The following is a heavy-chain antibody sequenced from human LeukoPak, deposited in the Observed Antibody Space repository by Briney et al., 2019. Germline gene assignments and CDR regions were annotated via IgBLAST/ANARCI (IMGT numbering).Heavy chain of an antibody. D-gene: IGHD3-16*02. Sequence: ASVKASCKVSGYTLTELSMHWVRQAPGKGLEWMGGFDPEDGETIYAQKFQGRVTMTEDTSTDTAYMELSSLRSEDTAVYYCATDDYVWGSYRSIDYWGQGTLVTVSS. J-gene: IGHJ4*02. V-gene: IGHV1-24*01. CDR1: GYTLTELS. CDR2: FDPEDGET. CDR3: ATDDYVWGSYRSIDY.